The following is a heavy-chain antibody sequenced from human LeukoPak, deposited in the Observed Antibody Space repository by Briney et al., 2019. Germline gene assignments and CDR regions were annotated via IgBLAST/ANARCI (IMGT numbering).Heavy chain of an antibody. CDR2: ISSSSSYI. J-gene: IGHJ4*02. V-gene: IGHV3-21*01. D-gene: IGHD6-19*01. Sequence: GGSLRLSCAASGFTFSSYSMNWVRQAPEKGLEWVSSISSSSSYIYYADSVKGRFTISRDNAKNSLYLQMNSLRAEDTAVYYCVRIAVETFDYWGQGTLVTVSS. CDR3: VRIAVETFDY. CDR1: GFTFSSYS.